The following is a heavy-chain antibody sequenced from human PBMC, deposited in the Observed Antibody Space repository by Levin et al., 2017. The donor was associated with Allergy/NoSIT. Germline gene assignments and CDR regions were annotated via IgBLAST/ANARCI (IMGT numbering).Heavy chain of an antibody. V-gene: IGHV3-11*03. CDR3: ASPYYYGSGLRSNWFDP. D-gene: IGHD3-10*01. J-gene: IGHJ5*02. CDR2: ISSSSSYT. CDR1: GFTFSDYY. Sequence: GGSLRLSCAASGFTFSDYYMSWIRQAPGKGLEWVSYISSSSSYTNYADSVKGRFTISRDNAKNSLYLQMNSLRAEDMAVYYCASPYYYGSGLRSNWFDPWGQGTLVTVSS.